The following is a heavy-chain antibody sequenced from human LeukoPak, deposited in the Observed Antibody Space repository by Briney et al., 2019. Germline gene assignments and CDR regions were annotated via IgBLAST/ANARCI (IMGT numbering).Heavy chain of an antibody. V-gene: IGHV1-46*01. CDR1: GYTFTSYY. D-gene: IGHD4-17*01. CDR2: INPSGGST. J-gene: IGHJ6*03. Sequence: GASVKVSCKASGYTFTSYYMHWVRQAPGQGLEWMGIINPSGGSTSYAQKFQGRVTMTRDMSTSTVYVELSSLRSEDTAVYYCARRTRRVYGDGAYYYYYMDVWGKGTTVTVSS. CDR3: ARRTRRVYGDGAYYYYYMDV.